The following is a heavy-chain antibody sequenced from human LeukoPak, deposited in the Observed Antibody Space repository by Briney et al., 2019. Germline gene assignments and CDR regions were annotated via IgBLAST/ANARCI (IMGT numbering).Heavy chain of an antibody. CDR3: AKDEYYYDSSGYYPNNIDY. D-gene: IGHD3-22*01. V-gene: IGHV3-30*18. J-gene: IGHJ4*02. CDR1: GFTFSSYG. CDR2: ISYDGSNK. Sequence: PGRSLRLSCAASGFTFSSYGMHWVRQAPGKGLEWVAVISYDGSNKYYADSVKGRFTISRDNSKNTLYLQMNSLRAEDTAVYYCAKDEYYYDSSGYYPNNIDYWGQGTLVTVSS.